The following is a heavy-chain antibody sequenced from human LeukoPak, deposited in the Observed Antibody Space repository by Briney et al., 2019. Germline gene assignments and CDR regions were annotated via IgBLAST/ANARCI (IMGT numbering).Heavy chain of an antibody. CDR3: ARHIVVTKDPLIFDY. CDR1: GGSISSSSYY. Sequence: KTSETLSLTCTVSGGSISSSSYYWGWIRQPPGKGLEWIGSIYYSGSTYYNPSLKSRVTISVDTSKNQFSLKLSSVTAADTAVYYCARHIVVTKDPLIFDYWGQGTLVTVSS. V-gene: IGHV4-39*07. D-gene: IGHD3-22*01. CDR2: IYYSGST. J-gene: IGHJ4*02.